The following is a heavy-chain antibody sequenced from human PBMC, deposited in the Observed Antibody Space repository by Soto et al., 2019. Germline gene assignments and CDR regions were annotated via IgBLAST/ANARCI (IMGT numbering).Heavy chain of an antibody. J-gene: IGHJ4*02. CDR1: GYTFTSYG. CDR3: ARDLRPLGYTVVTPGDY. D-gene: IGHD2-21*02. V-gene: IGHV1-18*04. Sequence: QVQLVQSGAEVKKPGASVKVSCKASGYTFTSYGISWVRQAPGQGLEWMGWISAYNGNTNYAQKLQGRVTMTTDTPTSTAYMELRSLRSDDTAVYYCARDLRPLGYTVVTPGDYWGQGTLVTVSS. CDR2: ISAYNGNT.